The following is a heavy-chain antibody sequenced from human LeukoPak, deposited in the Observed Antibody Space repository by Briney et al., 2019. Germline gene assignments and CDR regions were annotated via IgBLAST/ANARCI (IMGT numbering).Heavy chain of an antibody. D-gene: IGHD2-2*02. CDR3: ARVGFCSSTSCYSGAYYFDY. CDR2: IYRDADK. Sequence: ESGPTLVNPTQTLTLTCTFSGFSLNTNGVGVGWIRQPPGKALEWLALIYRDADKRYSPSLKSRLTVTKDTSKNQVVLTMTNMDLVDTATYYCARVGFCSSTSCYSGAYYFDYWGQGTLVTVSS. V-gene: IGHV2-5*02. CDR1: GFSLNTNGVG. J-gene: IGHJ4*02.